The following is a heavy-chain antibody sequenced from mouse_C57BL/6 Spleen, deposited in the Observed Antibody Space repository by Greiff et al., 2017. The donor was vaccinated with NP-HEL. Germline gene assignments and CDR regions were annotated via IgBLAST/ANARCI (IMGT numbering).Heavy chain of an antibody. CDR3: ARRRGYYFDY. Sequence: VKLQESGPELVKPGASVKISCKASGYAFSSSWMNWVKQRPGKGLEWIGRIYPGDGDTNYNGKFKGKATLTADKSSSTAYMQLSSLTSEDSAVYFCARRRGYYFDYWGQGTTLTVSS. J-gene: IGHJ2*01. CDR2: IYPGDGDT. CDR1: GYAFSSSW. V-gene: IGHV1-82*01.